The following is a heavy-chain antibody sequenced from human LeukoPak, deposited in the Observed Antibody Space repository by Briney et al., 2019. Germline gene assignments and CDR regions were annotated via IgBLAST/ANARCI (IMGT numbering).Heavy chain of an antibody. CDR3: ARVTGYMIEDHFDY. CDR1: GGSISSYY. CDR2: IYYSGST. D-gene: IGHD3-22*01. J-gene: IGHJ4*02. V-gene: IGHV4-59*01. Sequence: SETLSLTCTVSGGSISSYYWSWIRQPPGKGLEWIGYIYYSGSTNYNPSLKSRVTISVETSKNQFSLKLSSVTAADTAVYYCARVTGYMIEDHFDYWGQGTLVTVSS.